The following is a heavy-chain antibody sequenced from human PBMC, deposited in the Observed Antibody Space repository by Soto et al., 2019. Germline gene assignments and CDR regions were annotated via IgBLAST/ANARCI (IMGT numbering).Heavy chain of an antibody. CDR3: AKWYYDFWSGYSDYYYMDV. J-gene: IGHJ6*03. D-gene: IGHD3-3*01. Sequence: PGGSLRLSCAASGFTFSSYSMNWVRQAPGKGLEWVSYISSSSSTIYYADSVKGRFTISRDNAKNSLYLQMNSLRAEGTAVYYCAKWYYDFWSGYSDYYYMDVWGKGTTVTVS. CDR2: ISSSSSTI. CDR1: GFTFSSYS. V-gene: IGHV3-48*01.